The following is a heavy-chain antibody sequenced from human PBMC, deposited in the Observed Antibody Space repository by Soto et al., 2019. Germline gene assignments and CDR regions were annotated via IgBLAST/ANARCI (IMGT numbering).Heavy chain of an antibody. J-gene: IGHJ6*02. CDR2: IYYSGST. Sequence: QVQLQESGPGLVKPSQTLSLTCTVSGGSISSGGYYWSWIRQHPGKVLEWIGYIYYSGSTYYNPSLKSRVTISVDTSKNQFSLKLSSGTAADTAVYYCARGPGQLHYGMDVWGQGTTVTVSS. CDR1: GGSISSGGYY. CDR3: ARGPGQLHYGMDV. D-gene: IGHD2-2*01. V-gene: IGHV4-31*03.